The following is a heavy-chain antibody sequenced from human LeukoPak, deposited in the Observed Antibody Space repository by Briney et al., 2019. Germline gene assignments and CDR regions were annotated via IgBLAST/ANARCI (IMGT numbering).Heavy chain of an antibody. J-gene: IGHJ4*02. V-gene: IGHV3-30-3*01. CDR3: ARVPKTYYYDSSGYSLRGYFDY. D-gene: IGHD3-22*01. CDR2: ISYDGSNK. CDR1: GFTFSSYA. Sequence: GALRLSCAASGFTFSSYAMHWVRQAPGKGLEWVAVISYDGSNKYYADSVKGRFTISRDNSKNTLYLQMNSLRAEDTAVYYCARVPKTYYYDSSGYSLRGYFDYWGQGTLVTVSS.